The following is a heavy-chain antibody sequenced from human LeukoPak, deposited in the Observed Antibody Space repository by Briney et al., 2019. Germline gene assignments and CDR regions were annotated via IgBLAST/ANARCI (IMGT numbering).Heavy chain of an antibody. D-gene: IGHD3-22*01. CDR1: GYTFTSYD. CDR3: ARPRYYYDGSGYPFDY. V-gene: IGHV1-8*03. CDR2: MNPNSGNT. Sequence: ASVKVFCKASGYTFTSYDINWVRQATGQGLEWMGWMNPNSGNTGYAQKFQGRVTITRNTSISTAYMELSSLRSEDTAVYYCARPRYYYDGSGYPFDYWGQGTLVTVSS. J-gene: IGHJ4*02.